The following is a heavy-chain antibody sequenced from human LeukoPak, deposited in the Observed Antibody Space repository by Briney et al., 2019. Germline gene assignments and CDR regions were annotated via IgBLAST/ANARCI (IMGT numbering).Heavy chain of an antibody. CDR2: INPNSGGV. D-gene: IGHD2-15*01. CDR1: GYTFTGYY. Sequence: ASVKVSCKASGYTFTGYYIHWVRQAPGQGLEWMGWINPNSGGVNYAQNSQGRVTTTRDTSISTAFMELSGMRSDDTAVYYCARAAPRDFSGGTWYFDWFDPWGQGTLVTVSS. CDR3: ARAAPRDFSGGTWYFDWFDP. J-gene: IGHJ5*02. V-gene: IGHV1-2*02.